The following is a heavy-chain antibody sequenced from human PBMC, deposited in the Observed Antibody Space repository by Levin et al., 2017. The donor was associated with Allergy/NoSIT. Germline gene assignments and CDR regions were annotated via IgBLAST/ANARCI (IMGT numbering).Heavy chain of an antibody. Sequence: GSLRLSCTVSGGSISSYYWSWIRQPPGKGLEWIGYIYNSASTNTNPSLKSRVTISVDTSKNQSSLKLSSVTAADTAVYYCARGVVGAPWYGGMDVWGQGTTVTVSS. CDR1: GGSISSYY. CDR2: IYNSAST. V-gene: IGHV4-59*01. CDR3: ARGVVGAPWYGGMDV. D-gene: IGHD1-26*01. J-gene: IGHJ6*02.